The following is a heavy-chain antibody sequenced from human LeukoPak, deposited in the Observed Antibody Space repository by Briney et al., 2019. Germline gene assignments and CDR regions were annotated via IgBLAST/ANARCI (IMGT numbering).Heavy chain of an antibody. V-gene: IGHV1-46*01. CDR3: ARGIVGDSVAFDV. CDR2: INPGGGST. CDR1: GYTFTRYN. J-gene: IGHJ3*01. D-gene: IGHD1-26*01. Sequence: ASVKVSCKASGYTFTRYNMHWVRQAPGQGLGWIGIINPGGGSTSYAQKFQGRVTMTRDTSTSTVYMELSSLRSEDTAVYFCARGIVGDSVAFDVWGQGTMVTVS.